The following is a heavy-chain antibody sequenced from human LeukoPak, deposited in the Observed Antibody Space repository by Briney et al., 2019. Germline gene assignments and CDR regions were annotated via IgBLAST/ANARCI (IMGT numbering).Heavy chain of an antibody. CDR1: GDSITGHY. CDR2: ISHIGST. D-gene: IGHD1-14*01. J-gene: IGHJ3*02. CDR3: ARDRISINALDM. Sequence: SETLSLTCSVSGDSITGHYLTWIRQPPGNGLEWIGYISHIGSTNYNPSLKSRVTISVDTSKNQFSLKLTSVTAADTALYYCARDRISINALDMWGQGTMVTVSS. V-gene: IGHV4-59*11.